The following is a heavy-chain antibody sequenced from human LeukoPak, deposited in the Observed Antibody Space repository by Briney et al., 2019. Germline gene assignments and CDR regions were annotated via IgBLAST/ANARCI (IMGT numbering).Heavy chain of an antibody. J-gene: IGHJ4*02. CDR2: ISSSSSAI. CDR1: GFTFSSYS. V-gene: IGHV3-48*01. D-gene: IGHD2-15*01. CDR3: ARVWSFRYCSSD. Sequence: GGSLRLSCAASGFTFSSYSMNWVRQAPGKGLEWVSYISSSSSAIYYADSVKGRFTISRDNAKNSLYLQMNSLRAEDTAVYYCARVWSFRYCSSDWGQGTLVTASS.